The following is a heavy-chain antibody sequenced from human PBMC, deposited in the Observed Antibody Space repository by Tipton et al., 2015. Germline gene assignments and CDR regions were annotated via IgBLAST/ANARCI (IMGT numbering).Heavy chain of an antibody. Sequence: QSGAEVKKPGASVKVSCKASGYTFTGYYMHWVRQAPGQGLEWMGWINPYSGGTNCAQKFHGRVTMTRDTSISTAYMELSRLRSDDTAVYYCARPRYSSGWYDYWGQGTLVTVSS. CDR2: INPYSGGT. D-gene: IGHD6-19*01. CDR1: GYTFTGYY. CDR3: ARPRYSSGWYDY. V-gene: IGHV1-2*02. J-gene: IGHJ4*02.